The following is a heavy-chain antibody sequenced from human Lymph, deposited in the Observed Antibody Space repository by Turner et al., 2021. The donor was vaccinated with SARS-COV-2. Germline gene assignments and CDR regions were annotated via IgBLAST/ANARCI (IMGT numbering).Heavy chain of an antibody. CDR1: GGSFRGYY. J-gene: IGHJ5*02. Sequence: QVQLQQWGAGLLKPSETLSLTSAVYGGSFRGYYWRWIRQPPGKGLEWIGKINHSGSANYNPSLKSRVTISVDTSKNQFSLKLSSVTAADTAVYYCARGTYSSSWYGVRNWFDPWGQGTLVTVSS. D-gene: IGHD6-13*01. V-gene: IGHV4-34*01. CDR3: ARGTYSSSWYGVRNWFDP. CDR2: INHSGSA.